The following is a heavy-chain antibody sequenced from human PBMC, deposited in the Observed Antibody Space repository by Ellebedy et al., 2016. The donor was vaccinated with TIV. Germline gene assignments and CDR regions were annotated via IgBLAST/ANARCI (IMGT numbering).Heavy chain of an antibody. Sequence: GESLKISCAASGLPFSSYGMHWVRQAPGKGLEWVAIIWYDGSNIYYADSVKGRFTISRDSSKHTVYLQMHSLRAEDSAISYCVTEVIREGPTEAFRKGPGFDYWGQGTLVTVSS. J-gene: IGHJ4*02. V-gene: IGHV3-33*03. CDR2: IWYDGSNI. CDR3: VTEVIREGPTEAFRKGPGFDY. CDR1: GLPFSSYG. D-gene: IGHD3-3*02.